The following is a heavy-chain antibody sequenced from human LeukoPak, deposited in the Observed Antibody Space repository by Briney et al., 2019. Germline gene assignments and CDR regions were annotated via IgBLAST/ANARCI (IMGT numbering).Heavy chain of an antibody. CDR2: VYYSGSA. V-gene: IGHV4-59*02. CDR3: ARDGSNWSNDYYHGVDV. D-gene: IGHD4-11*01. Sequence: SETLSLTCTVSGDSVTTYYWSRIRQPPGKGLEWLGYVYYSGSATYNPSLKGRVTISVDTPKNQFSLRLSSVTAADTAVYYCARDGSNWSNDYYHGVDVWGQGTTVTVSS. CDR1: GDSVTTYY. J-gene: IGHJ6*02.